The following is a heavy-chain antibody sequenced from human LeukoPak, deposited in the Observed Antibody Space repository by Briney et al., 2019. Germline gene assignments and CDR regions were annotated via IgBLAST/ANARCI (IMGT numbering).Heavy chain of an antibody. CDR2: IKQDGSEK. Sequence: GGSLRLSCAASGFTLSRTTWVRQAPGKGLEWVANIKQDGSEKNYVDSVKGRFTISRDNAKNTLYLQMNSLRADDTAVYYCARRNPSCYGRQCYYYMDVWGRGTPVTVSS. CDR3: ARRNPSCYGRQCYYYMDV. V-gene: IGHV3-7*01. CDR1: GFTLSR. J-gene: IGHJ6*03. D-gene: IGHD2-2*01.